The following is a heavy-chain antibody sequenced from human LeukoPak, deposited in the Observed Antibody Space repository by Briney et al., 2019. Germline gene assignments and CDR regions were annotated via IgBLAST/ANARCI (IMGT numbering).Heavy chain of an antibody. D-gene: IGHD1-26*01. CDR3: ATLPIVGATYAFDI. J-gene: IGHJ3*02. V-gene: IGHV4-59*01. CDR2: IYYSGST. CDR1: GGSISSYY. Sequence: SETLSLTCTVSGGSISSYYWSWIRQPPGKGLEWIGYIYYSGSTNYNPSLKSRVTISVDTSKNQFSLKLSSVTAADTAVYYCATLPIVGATYAFDIWGQGTMVTVSS.